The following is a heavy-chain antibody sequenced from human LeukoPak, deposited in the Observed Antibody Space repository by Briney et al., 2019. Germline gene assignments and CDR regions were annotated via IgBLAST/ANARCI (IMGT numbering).Heavy chain of an antibody. CDR1: GFTFSKDD. D-gene: IGHD2-15*01. Sequence: GWSLRLSCAASGFTFSKDDFHWVRQAPGKGLEWVAAIGVTVDTYYADSVKGRFTISREDAANSLYLQMRSLGAGDTALYCCTKEFCGSRAACAGGSYYDFWGRGALVTVSS. V-gene: IGHV3-13*01. CDR2: IGVTVDT. J-gene: IGHJ2*01. CDR3: TKEFCGSRAACAGGSYYDF.